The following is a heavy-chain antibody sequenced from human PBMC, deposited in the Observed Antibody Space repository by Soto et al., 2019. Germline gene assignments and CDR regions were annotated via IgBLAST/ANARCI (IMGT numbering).Heavy chain of an antibody. CDR3: ARSFNDWTTYFDY. CDR2: LYTGGSA. Sequence: GSLRLSCAASGFSVTDHYMTWVRQAPGKGLEWVSVLYTGGSAYYGDSVKGRFTISRDSSTNTLYLQMNSLKVGDTAFYFCARSFNDWTTYFDYWSEGTLVTVSS. CDR1: GFSVTDHY. V-gene: IGHV3-53*01. J-gene: IGHJ4*02. D-gene: IGHD3-9*01.